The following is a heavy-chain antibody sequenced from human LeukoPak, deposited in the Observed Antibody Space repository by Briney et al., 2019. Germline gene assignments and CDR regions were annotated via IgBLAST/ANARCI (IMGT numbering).Heavy chain of an antibody. CDR1: GFTFSRYS. CDR2: ISSSGSTI. J-gene: IGHJ6*02. D-gene: IGHD3-3*01. V-gene: IGHV3-48*04. CDR3: ARGSGYYGMDV. Sequence: GGSLRLSCAASGFTFSRYSVNWVRQAPGKGLEWVSYISSSGSTIYYADSVKGRFTMSRDNAKNSLHLQMNSLRAEDTAVYYCARGSGYYGMDVWGQGTTVTVSS.